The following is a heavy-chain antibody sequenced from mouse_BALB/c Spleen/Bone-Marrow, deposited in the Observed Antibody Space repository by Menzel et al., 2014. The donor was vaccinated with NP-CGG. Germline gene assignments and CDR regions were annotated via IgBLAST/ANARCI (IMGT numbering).Heavy chain of an antibody. CDR3: ARVYYGNLDY. CDR2: IYPGDGDT. J-gene: IGHJ4*01. V-gene: IGHV1-80*01. CDR1: GYEFSSYW. D-gene: IGHD2-1*01. Sequence: QVQLQQSGAELVRPGSSVKISCKASGYEFSSYWMNWVKQRPGQGLEWIGQIYPGDGDTNYNGKFKGKATLTADKSSSTAYMRVSSLTSEDSAVYFCARVYYGNLDYWGQGTSVTVSS.